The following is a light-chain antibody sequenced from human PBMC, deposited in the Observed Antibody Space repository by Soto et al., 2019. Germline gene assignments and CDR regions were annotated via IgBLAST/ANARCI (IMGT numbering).Light chain of an antibody. Sequence: DIQMTQSPSTLSASVGDRVTITCRASQGISNWVAWYQQKPGKAPKLLIYKASSVESGVPSRFRGSGSGTEFTLTISSLQTDAFATYYCQQYNNMGTFGQGTKVEIK. CDR2: KAS. V-gene: IGKV1-5*03. CDR3: QQYNNMGT. J-gene: IGKJ1*01. CDR1: QGISNW.